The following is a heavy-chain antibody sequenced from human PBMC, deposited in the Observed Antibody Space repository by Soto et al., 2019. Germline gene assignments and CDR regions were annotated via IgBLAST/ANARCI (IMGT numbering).Heavy chain of an antibody. Sequence: PSETLSLTCTVSGGSISSNYWSWIRQPPGKGLECIGYIYYSGSTKYNPSLKSRVTISVDTSKNQFSLKLSSVTAADTAVFYCARHSGIAVAGTVRYYYYYMDVWGKGTTVTVSS. CDR2: IYYSGST. V-gene: IGHV4-59*08. J-gene: IGHJ6*03. CDR3: ARHSGIAVAGTVRYYYYYMDV. CDR1: GGSISSNY. D-gene: IGHD6-19*01.